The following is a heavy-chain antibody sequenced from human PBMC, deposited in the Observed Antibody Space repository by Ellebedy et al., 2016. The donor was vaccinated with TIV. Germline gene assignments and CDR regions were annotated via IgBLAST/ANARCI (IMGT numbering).Heavy chain of an antibody. CDR3: ARNFGSGRFDP. V-gene: IGHV3-11*03. CDR1: RFIFSDYY. Sequence: GESLKISXAASRFIFSDYYMSWIRQAPGKGLEWISHISGSSTDTKYADSVKGRFTISRDNGNNSLYLQMNSLRAEDTAVYFCARNFGSGRFDPWGQGTLVTVSS. D-gene: IGHD3-10*01. CDR2: ISGSSTDT. J-gene: IGHJ5*02.